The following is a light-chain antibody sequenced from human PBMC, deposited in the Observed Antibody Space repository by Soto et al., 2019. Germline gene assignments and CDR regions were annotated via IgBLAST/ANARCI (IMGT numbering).Light chain of an antibody. CDR3: LLSYNGPSV. CDR1: TGAVTNGHY. V-gene: IGLV7-46*01. CDR2: DTT. J-gene: IGLJ1*01. Sequence: QAVLTQDPSLTVSPGGTGTLTCGCSTGAVTNGHYPYWFQQKPGKAPRTLIYDTTNRHSWTPARFSGSLLGGKAALTLSRAQPEHEAEYYCLLSYNGPSVFGTGTKVPVL.